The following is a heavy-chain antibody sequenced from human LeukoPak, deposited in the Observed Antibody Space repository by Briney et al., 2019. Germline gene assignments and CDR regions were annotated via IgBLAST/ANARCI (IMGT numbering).Heavy chain of an antibody. Sequence: SETLSLTCTVSGYSITRGSYWGWRRQPPGKGLEWIANIYHSGSTYYNPSLKSRVTISVDTAKNHISLKLSSVTAADTAVYYCARENPPTPSAHYGSGSYYNVLFGGVDYWGQGTLVTVSS. CDR2: IYHSGST. CDR3: ARENPPTPSAHYGSGSYYNVLFGGVDY. D-gene: IGHD3-10*01. CDR1: GYSITRGSY. J-gene: IGHJ4*02. V-gene: IGHV4-38-2*02.